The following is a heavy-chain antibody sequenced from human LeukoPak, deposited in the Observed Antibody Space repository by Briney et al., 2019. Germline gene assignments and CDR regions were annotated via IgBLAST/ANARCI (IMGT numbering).Heavy chain of an antibody. CDR1: GYTFSSYA. Sequence: GASVKVSCKASGYTFSSYAISWVRQAPGQGLEWMGGIIPIFGTANYAQKFQGRVTITTDESTSTAYMELSSLRSEDTAVYYCARSLPLKQLWLLTDAFDIWGQGTMVTVSS. V-gene: IGHV1-69*05. CDR2: IIPIFGTA. J-gene: IGHJ3*02. D-gene: IGHD5-18*01. CDR3: ARSLPLKQLWLLTDAFDI.